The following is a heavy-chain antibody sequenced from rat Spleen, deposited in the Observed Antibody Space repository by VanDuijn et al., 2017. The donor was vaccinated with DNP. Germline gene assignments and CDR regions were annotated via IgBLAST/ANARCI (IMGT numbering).Heavy chain of an antibody. D-gene: IGHD3-8*01. Sequence: EVQLVESGGGLVQPGRSLKLSCAASGFTFSNYVMAWVRQAPTKGLAWVASFSTGGGNTYYQNSVKGRFSLSRDNAKSTLYLQVNSLRSEDTATYYCTSNPHIRTAAPFDYWGQGVMVTVSS. J-gene: IGHJ2*01. CDR1: GFTFSNYV. CDR2: FSTGGGNT. CDR3: TSNPHIRTAAPFDY. V-gene: IGHV5-25*01.